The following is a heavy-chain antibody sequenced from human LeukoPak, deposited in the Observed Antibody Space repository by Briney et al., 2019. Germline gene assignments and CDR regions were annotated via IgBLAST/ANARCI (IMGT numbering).Heavy chain of an antibody. Sequence: ASVKVSCKASGYTFTTFGISWVRQAPGQGLEWMGWISAYNGNTDYAQKFQGRVTLTTDTSTSTAYMELRSLRSDDTAAYYCARSGGFDYWGQGTLVTVSS. CDR3: ARSGGFDY. D-gene: IGHD3-16*01. V-gene: IGHV1-18*01. CDR2: ISAYNGNT. CDR1: GYTFTTFG. J-gene: IGHJ4*02.